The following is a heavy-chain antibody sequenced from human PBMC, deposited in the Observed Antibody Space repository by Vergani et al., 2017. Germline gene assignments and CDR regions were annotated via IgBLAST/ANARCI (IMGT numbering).Heavy chain of an antibody. CDR2: ISYDGSNK. CDR3: AREDGVPGSDYFDY. Sequence: QVQLVESGGGVVQPGRSLRLSCAASGFTFSSYAMHWVRQAPGKGLEWVAVISYDGSNKYYADSVKGRFTISRDNSKNTLSLQMNSLRAEDTAVYYCAREDGVPGSDYFDYWGQGSLVTVSS. J-gene: IGHJ4*02. V-gene: IGHV3-30-3*01. D-gene: IGHD3-10*01. CDR1: GFTFSSYA.